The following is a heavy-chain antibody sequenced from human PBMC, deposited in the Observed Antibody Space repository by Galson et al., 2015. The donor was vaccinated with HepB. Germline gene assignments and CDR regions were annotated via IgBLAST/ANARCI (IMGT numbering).Heavy chain of an antibody. Sequence: QSGAEVKKPGESLKISCKGSGYRFSGYWIGWVRQMPGKGLEWMGIIYPGDSDTRYSPSFQGQVTISADKSISTAYLQWSSLKASDTAMYYSARRPEVFASYYGSGSWDYWGQGTLVTVSS. CDR3: ARRPEVFASYYGSGSWDY. CDR2: IYPGDSDT. D-gene: IGHD3-10*01. CDR1: GYRFSGYW. V-gene: IGHV5-51*01. J-gene: IGHJ4*02.